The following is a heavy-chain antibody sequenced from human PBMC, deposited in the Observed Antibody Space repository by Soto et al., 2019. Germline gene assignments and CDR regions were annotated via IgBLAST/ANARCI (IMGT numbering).Heavy chain of an antibody. CDR3: AKDSSSWYLDYYYYMDV. CDR1: GFTFSSYA. J-gene: IGHJ6*03. V-gene: IGHV3-23*01. D-gene: IGHD6-13*01. Sequence: PGGSLRLSCAASGFTFSSYAMSWVRQAPGKGLEWVSAISGSGGSTYYADSVKGRFTISRDNSKNTLYLQMNSLRAEDTAFYYCAKDSSSWYLDYYYYMDVWGKGTTVTVSS. CDR2: ISGSGGST.